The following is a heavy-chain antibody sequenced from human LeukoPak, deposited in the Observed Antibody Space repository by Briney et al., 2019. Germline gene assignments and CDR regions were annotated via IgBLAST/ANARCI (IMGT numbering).Heavy chain of an antibody. J-gene: IGHJ4*02. D-gene: IGHD2-15*01. V-gene: IGHV4-59*11. CDR1: GAYISSHY. CDR3: ASLSGIAVDY. CDR2: IYNSGST. Sequence: SETLSLTCTASGAYISSHYWSWVRQPPGKGLEWIGYIYNSGSTSYNPSLKSRANISLDTSKNQFSLNLSSVTAADTAVYYCASLSGIAVDYWGQGTLVSVSS.